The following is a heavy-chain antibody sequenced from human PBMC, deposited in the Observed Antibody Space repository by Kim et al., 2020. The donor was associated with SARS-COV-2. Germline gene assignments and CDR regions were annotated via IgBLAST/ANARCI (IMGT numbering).Heavy chain of an antibody. CDR3: ARDHSLMVYAIDIDY. J-gene: IGHJ4*02. Sequence: GGSLRLSCAASGFTFSSYWMSWVRQAPGKGLEWVANIKQDGREKYYVDSVKGRFTISRDNAKNSLYLQMNSLRAEDTAVYYCARDHSLMVYAIDIDYWGQGPLVPVSS. CDR1: GFTFSSYW. D-gene: IGHD2-8*01. V-gene: IGHV3-7*01. CDR2: IKQDGREK.